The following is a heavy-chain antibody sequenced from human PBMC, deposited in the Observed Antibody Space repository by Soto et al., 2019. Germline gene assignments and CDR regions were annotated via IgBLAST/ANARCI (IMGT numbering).Heavy chain of an antibody. D-gene: IGHD5-18*01. V-gene: IGHV3-74*01. J-gene: IGHJ4*02. CDR2: INSDGSST. CDR1: GFTFSSYW. Sequence: GGSLRLSCAASGFTFSSYWMHWVRQAPGKGLVWVSRINSDGSSTSYADSVKGRFTISRDNAKNTLYLQMNSLRAEDAAVYYCAREPLRGYSYGRDYWGQGTLVTVSS. CDR3: AREPLRGYSYGRDY.